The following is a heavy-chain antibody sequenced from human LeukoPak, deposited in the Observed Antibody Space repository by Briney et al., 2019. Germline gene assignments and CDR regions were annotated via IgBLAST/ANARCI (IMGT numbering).Heavy chain of an antibody. CDR1: GYTFTSYD. V-gene: IGHV1-8*03. J-gene: IGHJ4*02. Sequence: GASVKVSCKASGYTFTSYDINWVRQATGQGLEWMGWMNPNSGNTGYAQKFQGRVTITRNTSISTAYMELSSLRSEDTAVYYCARGRFSIVGATTYYFDYWGQGTLVTVSS. CDR2: MNPNSGNT. CDR3: ARGRFSIVGATTYYFDY. D-gene: IGHD1-26*01.